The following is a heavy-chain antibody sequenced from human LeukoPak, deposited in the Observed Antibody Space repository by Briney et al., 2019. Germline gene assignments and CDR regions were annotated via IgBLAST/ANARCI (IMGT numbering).Heavy chain of an antibody. Sequence: SETLSLTCTVSGGSISSSSYYWGWIRQPPGKGLEWIGSIYYSGSTYYNPSLKSRVTISVDTSKNQFSLKLSSVTAADTAVYYCARAVLDTAMVGGSFDYWGQGTLVTVSS. J-gene: IGHJ4*02. D-gene: IGHD5-18*01. CDR3: ARAVLDTAMVGGSFDY. V-gene: IGHV4-39*01. CDR2: IYYSGST. CDR1: GGSISSSSYY.